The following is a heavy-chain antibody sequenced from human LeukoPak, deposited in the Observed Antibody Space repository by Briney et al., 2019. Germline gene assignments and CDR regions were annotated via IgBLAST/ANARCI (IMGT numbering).Heavy chain of an antibody. CDR3: ARLALQGRDSDY. CDR1: GYTFTSYY. D-gene: IGHD3-22*01. CDR2: INPSGGST. J-gene: IGHJ4*02. Sequence: GASVKVSCKASGYTFTSYYMHWVRQAPGQGLEWMGIINPSGGSTSYTQKFQGRVTMTRDTSISTAYMELSRLRSDDTAVYYCARLALQGRDSDYWGQGTLVTVSS. V-gene: IGHV1-46*01.